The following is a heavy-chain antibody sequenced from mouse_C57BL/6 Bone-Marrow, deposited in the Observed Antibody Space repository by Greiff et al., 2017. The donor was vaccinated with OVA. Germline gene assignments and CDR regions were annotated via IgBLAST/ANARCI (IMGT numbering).Heavy chain of an antibody. CDR3: GLLLDYYAMDY. CDR2: IYPSSGNT. J-gene: IGHJ4*01. D-gene: IGHD2-10*01. Sequence: QVQLQQSGAELARPGASVKLSCKASGYTFTSYGISWVKQRTGQGLEWIGEIYPSSGNTYYNEKFKGKATLTADKSSSTAYMEFRSLTSEDSAVYFCGLLLDYYAMDYWGQGTSVTVSS. CDR1: GYTFTSYG. V-gene: IGHV1-81*01.